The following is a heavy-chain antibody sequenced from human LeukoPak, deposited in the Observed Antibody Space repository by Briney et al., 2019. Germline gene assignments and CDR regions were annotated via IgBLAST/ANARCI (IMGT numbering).Heavy chain of an antibody. CDR1: GYTFTSYG. D-gene: IGHD2-2*02. CDR2: ISAYIGNT. Sequence: SVKVSCKASGYTFTSYGISWVRQAPGQGLEWMGWISAYIGNTNYAQKLQGRVTMTTDTSTSTAYMELRSLRSDDMAVYYCARDVVVVPAAILRDPYYYYGMDVWGQGTTVTVSS. CDR3: ARDVVVVPAAILRDPYYYYGMDV. V-gene: IGHV1-18*03. J-gene: IGHJ6*02.